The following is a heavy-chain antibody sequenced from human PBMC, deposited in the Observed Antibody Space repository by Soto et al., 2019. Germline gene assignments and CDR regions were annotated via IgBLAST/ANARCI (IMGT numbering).Heavy chain of an antibody. D-gene: IGHD2-8*01. V-gene: IGHV4-31*01. CDR2: IYYDGKT. Sequence: QVQLQESGPGLVKPSQTLSLTCTVSGVPISSDVSYWSWIRQHPGKGLEWIGHIYYDGKTYYNPSLQRPLSISRVTSKNQFSLNLYSVTAADTAVYFCARARRHGAEPYYYYGLDVWGPGATVTVSS. CDR1: GVPISSDVSY. CDR3: ARARRHGAEPYYYYGLDV. J-gene: IGHJ6*02.